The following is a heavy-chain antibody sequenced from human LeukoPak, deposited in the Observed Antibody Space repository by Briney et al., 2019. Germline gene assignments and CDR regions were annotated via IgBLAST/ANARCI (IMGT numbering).Heavy chain of an antibody. CDR2: ISGSGGST. Sequence: GGSLRLSCAASGFTFSSYAMSWVRQAPGKGLEWVSAISGSGGSTYYADSVKGRFTISRDNSKNTLYLQMNSLRAVDTAVYYCAKDLIAAAGTNYFDYWGQGTLVTVSS. CDR1: GFTFSSYA. V-gene: IGHV3-23*01. D-gene: IGHD6-13*01. J-gene: IGHJ4*02. CDR3: AKDLIAAAGTNYFDY.